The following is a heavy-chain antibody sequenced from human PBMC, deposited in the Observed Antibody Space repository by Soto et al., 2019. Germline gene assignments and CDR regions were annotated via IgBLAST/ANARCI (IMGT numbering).Heavy chain of an antibody. D-gene: IGHD2-21*02. Sequence: EVQLLESGGGFVQPGGSLTLSCSTSGFTFKDCAISWVRQAPGKGLEWVSGISGSGGATSYTDSGEGRFTISKDFSKNSVSLQLTGRRVDDTAVYYWASTRTAFYRYYFASLGQGALVTFAS. J-gene: IGHJ4*02. CDR3: ASTRTAFYRYYFAS. V-gene: IGHV3-23*01. CDR1: GFTFKDCA. CDR2: ISGSGGAT.